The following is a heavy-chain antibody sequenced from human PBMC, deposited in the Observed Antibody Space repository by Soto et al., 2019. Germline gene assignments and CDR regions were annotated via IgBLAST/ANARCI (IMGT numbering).Heavy chain of an antibody. J-gene: IGHJ4*02. V-gene: IGHV1-69*01. CDR3: SYSSSTLGFDF. Sequence: QVQLVQSGAEVKKPGSSVKVSCKASGGTFSSYVISWLRQAPGQGLEWMGGIIPMFEKTTYAQRFQGRVTITADESTSTAYMELSSLRSEDTAFYFCSYSSSTLGFDFWGQGTLVTVSS. CDR2: IIPMFEKT. CDR1: GGTFSSYV. D-gene: IGHD2-2*01.